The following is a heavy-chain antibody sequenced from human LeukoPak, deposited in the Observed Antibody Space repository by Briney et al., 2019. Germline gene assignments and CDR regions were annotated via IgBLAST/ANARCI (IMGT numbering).Heavy chain of an antibody. CDR2: IWYDGSNK. D-gene: IGHD3-10*01. CDR1: GFTFSSYG. V-gene: IGHV3-33*01. CDR3: ARFPGSGSYFVDYYYGMDV. Sequence: GGSLRLSCAASGFTFSSYGMYWVRQAPGKGLEWVAVIWYDGSNKYYADSVKGRFTISRDNSKNTLYLQMNSLRAEDTAVYYCARFPGSGSYFVDYYYGMDVWGQGTTVTVSS. J-gene: IGHJ6*02.